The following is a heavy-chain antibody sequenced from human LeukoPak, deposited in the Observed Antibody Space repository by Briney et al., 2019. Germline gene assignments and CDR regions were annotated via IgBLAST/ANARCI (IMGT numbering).Heavy chain of an antibody. CDR1: GGSFSGYY. CDR3: ASFKAPNYYDSSGYYYPTYFDY. CDR2: INHSGSS. V-gene: IGHV4-34*01. Sequence: PETLSLTCAVYGGSFSGYYWSWIRQPPGKGLEWIGEINHSGSSNYNPSLKSRVTISVDTSKNQFSLKLSSVTAADTAVYYCASFKAPNYYDSSGYYYPTYFDYWGQGTLVTVSS. J-gene: IGHJ4*02. D-gene: IGHD3-22*01.